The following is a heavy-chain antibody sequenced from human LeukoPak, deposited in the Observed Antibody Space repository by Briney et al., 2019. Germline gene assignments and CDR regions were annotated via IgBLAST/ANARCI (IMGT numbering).Heavy chain of an antibody. CDR1: GYTFTGYY. Sequence: ASMKVSCKASGYTFTGYYIHGLRQAPGQGLEWMGFINPNSGGTNYAQKFQGRVTMTRDTSISTAYMELSSLTSDDTAVYYCARDLEGYHYGSGNYPQWGQGTLITVSS. CDR2: INPNSGGT. J-gene: IGHJ4*02. V-gene: IGHV1-2*02. CDR3: ARDLEGYHYGSGNYPQ. D-gene: IGHD3-10*01.